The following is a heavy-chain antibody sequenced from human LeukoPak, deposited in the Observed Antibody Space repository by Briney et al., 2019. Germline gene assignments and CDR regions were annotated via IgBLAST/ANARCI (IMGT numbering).Heavy chain of an antibody. D-gene: IGHD3-10*01. CDR3: ARDLITMVRGVITPVGMDV. Sequence: ASVKVSCKASGYTFTSYDINWVRQATGQGLEWMGWMNPNSGNTGCAQKFQGRVTMTRNTSISTAYMELSSLRSEDTAVYYCARDLITMVRGVITPVGMDVWGQGTTVTVSS. J-gene: IGHJ6*02. CDR2: MNPNSGNT. CDR1: GYTFTSYD. V-gene: IGHV1-8*01.